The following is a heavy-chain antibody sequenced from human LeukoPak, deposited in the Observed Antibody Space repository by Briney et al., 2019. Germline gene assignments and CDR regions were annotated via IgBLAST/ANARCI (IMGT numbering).Heavy chain of an antibody. D-gene: IGHD5-24*01. J-gene: IGHJ4*02. V-gene: IGHV3-7*01. Sequence: GSLRLSCVGSRLTFSKYWMTWVRQAPGKGLERVANIKTDGTETYYMESVRGRFTISRDNARNSLYLQMNSLTVEDTAVYYCARDMGWQQFDQWGQGTLVTVPS. CDR2: IKTDGTET. CDR3: ARDMGWQQFDQ. CDR1: RLTFSKYW.